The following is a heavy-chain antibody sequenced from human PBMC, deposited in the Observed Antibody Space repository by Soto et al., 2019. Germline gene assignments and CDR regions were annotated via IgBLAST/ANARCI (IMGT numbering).Heavy chain of an antibody. D-gene: IGHD2-15*01. J-gene: IGHJ4*02. V-gene: IGHV3-23*01. Sequence: GGSLRLSCAASGFTFSSYAMSWVRQAPGKGLEWVSAISGSGGSTYYADSVKGRFTISRDNSKNTLYLQMNSLRAEDTAVYYCAKARLPYAVAANSLDYWGQGTLVTVSS. CDR3: AKARLPYAVAANSLDY. CDR2: ISGSGGST. CDR1: GFTFSSYA.